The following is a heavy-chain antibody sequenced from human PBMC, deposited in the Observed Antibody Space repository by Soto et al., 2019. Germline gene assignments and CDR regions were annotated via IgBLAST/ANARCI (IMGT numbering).Heavy chain of an antibody. V-gene: IGHV3-48*04. Sequence: EVQLLESGGGLVQPGGSLRLSCAASGFTFSSYAMSWVRQAPGKGLEWVSYISTSSRYTSYPDSVKGRFTISRDNAKSSLYLQMNSLRADDTAVYFCARGRRVFPMEPYFYYGLDVWGQGTTVTVSS. J-gene: IGHJ6*02. CDR1: GFTFSSYA. D-gene: IGHD2-8*01. CDR2: ISTSSRYT. CDR3: ARGRRVFPMEPYFYYGLDV.